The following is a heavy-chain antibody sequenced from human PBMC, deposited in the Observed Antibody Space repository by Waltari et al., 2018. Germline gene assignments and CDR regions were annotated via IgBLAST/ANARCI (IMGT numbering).Heavy chain of an antibody. CDR2: NRGRGGSK. D-gene: IGHD3-16*01. CDR3: AKRAGFG. CDR1: GFTFSSYA. J-gene: IGHJ1*01. V-gene: IGHV3-23*04. Sequence: EVQLVESGGGLVQPGGSLRLSCAASGFTFSSYAMSWVRQAPGKGVEGVSGNRGRGGSKYYADSGKGRVNISRDNSKNTLYLQMNSLRAEDTAGYYWAKRAGFGGGQGTLVTVSS.